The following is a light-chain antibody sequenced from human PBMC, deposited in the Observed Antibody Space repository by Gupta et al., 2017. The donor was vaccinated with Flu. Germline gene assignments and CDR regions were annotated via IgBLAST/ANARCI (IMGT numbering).Light chain of an antibody. Sequence: FFTQSPGPLSLSPGERATLPCRASQSVTNSFLAWYQQKPGQAPRLLIYGASSRATGIPDRFGGSGSGTDFTLKISRLEPGDFAVYYCKQYRRPPLTFGGGTKVEIK. CDR1: QSVTNSF. V-gene: IGKV3-20*01. CDR2: GAS. J-gene: IGKJ4*01. CDR3: KQYRRPPLT.